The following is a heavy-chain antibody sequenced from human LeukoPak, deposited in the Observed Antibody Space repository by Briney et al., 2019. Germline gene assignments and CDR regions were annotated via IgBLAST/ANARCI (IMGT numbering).Heavy chain of an antibody. J-gene: IGHJ6*03. V-gene: IGHV3-23*01. CDR3: AARRGYYHYMDV. Sequence: GGSLRLSCATSGFTFSSYAVAWVRQAPGKGLEWVSSISNTGTNAYYADSVKGRFTISRDNSKNTLSLQMNSLTAEDTAVYYCAARRGYYHYMDVWGKGTTVTVSS. CDR2: ISNTGTNA. D-gene: IGHD3-3*01. CDR1: GFTFSSYA.